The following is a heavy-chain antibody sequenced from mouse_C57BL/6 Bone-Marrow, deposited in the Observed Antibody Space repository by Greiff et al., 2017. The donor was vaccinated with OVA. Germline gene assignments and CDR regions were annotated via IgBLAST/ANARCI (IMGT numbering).Heavy chain of an antibody. CDR2: IDPETGGT. D-gene: IGHD1-1*01. Sequence: VQLQQSGAELVRPGASVTLSCKASGYTFTDYEMHWVKQTPVHGLEWIGAIDPETGGTAYNQKFKGKAILTADKSSSTAYMELRSLTSEDSAVYYGARNCSGSSYWYFDVWGTGTTVTVSS. J-gene: IGHJ1*03. CDR3: ARNCSGSSYWYFDV. CDR1: GYTFTDYE. V-gene: IGHV1-15*01.